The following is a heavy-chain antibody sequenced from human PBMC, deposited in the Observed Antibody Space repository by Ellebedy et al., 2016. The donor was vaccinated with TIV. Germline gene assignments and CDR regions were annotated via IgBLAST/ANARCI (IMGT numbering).Heavy chain of an antibody. J-gene: IGHJ4*02. CDR2: IYYSGST. CDR1: GGSISSYY. D-gene: IGHD3-9*01. Sequence: MPSETLSLTCTVSGGSISSYYWSWIRQPPGKGLEWIGYIYYSGSTNYNPSLKSRVTISVDKYKNQFSLKLSSVTTADTAVYYCERQFLDFDWLSAYYFDYWGQGTLVTVSS. V-gene: IGHV4-59*08. CDR3: ERQFLDFDWLSAYYFDY.